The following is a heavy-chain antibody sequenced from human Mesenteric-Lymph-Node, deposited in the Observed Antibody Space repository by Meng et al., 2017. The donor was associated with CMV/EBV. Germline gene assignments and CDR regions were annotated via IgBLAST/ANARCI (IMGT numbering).Heavy chain of an antibody. CDR3: ARGRGGEGLLDY. J-gene: IGHJ4*02. CDR2: ISLGSRYV. D-gene: IGHD3-16*01. Sequence: GESLKISCAASGFTFDTYAMNWVRQAPGKGLEWVSSISLGSRYVNYADSVKGRFTVSRDNAKNSLYLQMNTLSAEDTAVYYCARGRGGEGLLDYWGQGTLVTVSS. V-gene: IGHV3-21*01. CDR1: GFTFDTYA.